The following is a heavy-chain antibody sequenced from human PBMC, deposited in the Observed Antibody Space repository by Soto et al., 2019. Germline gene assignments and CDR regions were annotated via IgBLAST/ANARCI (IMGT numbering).Heavy chain of an antibody. CDR2: INAGNGNT. CDR1: GYTFTSYA. Sequence: QVQLVQSGAEVKKPGASVKVSCKASGYTFTSYAMHWVRQAPGQRLEWMGWINAGNGNTKYSQKCQGRVTITRDTSASTAYMELSSLRSEDTAVDYCAREHSSSTFDYWGQGTLFTVSS. J-gene: IGHJ4*02. D-gene: IGHD6-6*01. V-gene: IGHV1-3*01. CDR3: AREHSSSTFDY.